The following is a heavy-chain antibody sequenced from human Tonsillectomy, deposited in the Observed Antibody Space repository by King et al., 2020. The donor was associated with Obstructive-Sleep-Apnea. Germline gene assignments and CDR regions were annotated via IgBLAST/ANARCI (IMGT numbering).Heavy chain of an antibody. V-gene: IGHV3-30-3*01. CDR2: ISSDGSNK. Sequence: VQLVESGGGVVQPGRSLRLPCAASGFTFSSYAMHWVRQAPGKGLEWGAVISSDGSNKYYADSVKGRFTISRDNSQNTLYLQMNSLRADDTAVYYCARDRGGHIYDYFFDYWGQGTLVTVSS. D-gene: IGHD5-18*01. J-gene: IGHJ4*02. CDR1: GFTFSSYA. CDR3: ARDRGGHIYDYFFDY.